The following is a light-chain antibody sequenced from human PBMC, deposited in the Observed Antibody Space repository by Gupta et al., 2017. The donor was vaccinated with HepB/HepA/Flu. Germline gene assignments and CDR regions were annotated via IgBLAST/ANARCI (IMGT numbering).Light chain of an antibody. J-gene: IGKJ5*01. CDR2: DAS. V-gene: IGKV3-20*01. CDR3: LQECSSPIT. Sequence: EIVLTQSPGTLSLSAQERATLPCRASQSVSSSYLAWYQQKPGQAPTLLIYDASSRATGVADRFSGSGSGTEFALTISRLEPDDFVVYYCLQECSSPITFGQGTQVEIK. CDR1: QSVSSSY.